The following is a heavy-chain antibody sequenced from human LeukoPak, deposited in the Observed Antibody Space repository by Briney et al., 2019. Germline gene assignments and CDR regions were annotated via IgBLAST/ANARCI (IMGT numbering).Heavy chain of an antibody. J-gene: IGHJ3*02. CDR2: ISSSSSYI. CDR1: GFTFSSYS. D-gene: IGHD1-26*01. V-gene: IGHV3-21*01. CDR3: ARVKGSLGSNAFDI. Sequence: GGSLRLSCAASGFTFSSYSMNWVRQAPGKGLEWVSSISSSSSYIYYADSVKGRSTISRDNAKNSLYLQMNSLRAENTAVYYCARVKGSLGSNAFDIWGQGTMVTVSS.